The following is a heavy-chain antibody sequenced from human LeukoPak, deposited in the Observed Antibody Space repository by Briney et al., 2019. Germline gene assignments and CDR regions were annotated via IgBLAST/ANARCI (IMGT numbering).Heavy chain of an antibody. D-gene: IGHD3-9*01. V-gene: IGHV4-4*07. CDR1: GGSLIGYY. CDR3: ARDNYDILTGRGYYYYMDV. J-gene: IGHJ6*03. CDR2: IYTSGST. Sequence: SETLSLTCAVSGGSLIGYYWAWVRQPAGQGLEWIGRIYTSGSTNYNPSLKSRVTISVDTSKNQFSLKLSSVTAADTAVYYCARDNYDILTGRGYYYYMDVWGKGTTVTISS.